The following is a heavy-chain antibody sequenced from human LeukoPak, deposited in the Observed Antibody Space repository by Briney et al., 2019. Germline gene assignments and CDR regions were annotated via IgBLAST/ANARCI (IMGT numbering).Heavy chain of an antibody. CDR3: ARATYYHGSGSHPIPNWFDP. V-gene: IGHV4-30-2*05. CDR1: GGSISSGTYY. CDR2: MYHSGNT. Sequence: SQTLSLTCTVSGGSISSGTYYYSWIRQSPGKGLEWIGYMYHSGNTFYNPSLKSRVTISVDNSKNLFSLRLNSVTAADTAVYYCARATYYHGSGSHPIPNWFDPWGQGTLVTVSS. J-gene: IGHJ5*02. D-gene: IGHD3-10*01.